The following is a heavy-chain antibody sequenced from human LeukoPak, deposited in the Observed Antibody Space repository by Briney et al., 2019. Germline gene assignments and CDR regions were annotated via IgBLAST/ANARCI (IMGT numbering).Heavy chain of an antibody. D-gene: IGHD3-10*01. CDR2: ISRSGNTI. J-gene: IGHJ3*02. CDR1: GFTFSGCE. Sequence: GGSLRLSCAISGFTFSGCELTWVRQAPGKGLEWISYISRSGNTIYYADSVKGRFTTSRDNAKNSLYLQMNSLRVEDTPVYYCARVATMVRVPLDALDIWGQGTMVSVSS. V-gene: IGHV3-48*03. CDR3: ARVATMVRVPLDALDI.